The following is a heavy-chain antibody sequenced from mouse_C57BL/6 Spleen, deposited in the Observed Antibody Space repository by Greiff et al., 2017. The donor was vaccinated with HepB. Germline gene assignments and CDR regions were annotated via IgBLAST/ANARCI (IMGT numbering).Heavy chain of an antibody. CDR1: GFNIKNTY. CDR3: ARSGPFDY. J-gene: IGHJ2*01. Sequence: EVKLVESVAELVRPGASVKLSCTASGFNIKNTYMHWVKQRPEQGLEWIGRIDPANGNTKYTPKFQGKATVTAYTSSNTAYLQLSSLASEDTAICYCARSGPFDYWGQGTTLTVSS. CDR2: IDPANGNT. V-gene: IGHV14-3*01.